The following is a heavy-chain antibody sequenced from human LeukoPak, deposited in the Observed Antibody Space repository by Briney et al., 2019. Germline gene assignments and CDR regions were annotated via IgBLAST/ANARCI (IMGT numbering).Heavy chain of an antibody. CDR3: AFSEGDY. CDR1: GGSISSSSYY. CDR2: IYYSGST. V-gene: IGHV4-39*01. J-gene: IGHJ4*02. D-gene: IGHD6-25*01. Sequence: KSSETLSLTCTVSGGSISSSSYYWGWIRQPPGKGLEWIGSIYYSGSTYYNPSLKSRVTISVDTSKNQFSLKLSSVTAADTAVYYCAFSEGDYCGRGTLVTVSS.